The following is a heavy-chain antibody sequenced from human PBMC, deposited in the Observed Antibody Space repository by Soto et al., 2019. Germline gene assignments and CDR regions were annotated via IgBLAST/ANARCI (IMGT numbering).Heavy chain of an antibody. Sequence: PGGSLRLSCAASGFTFSSYSMNWVRQAPGKGLEWVSYISSSSSTIYYADSVKGRFTISRDNAKNSLYLQMDSLRAEDTAVYYCARGVYYYYYMDVWGKGTTVTVSS. CDR3: ARGVYYYYYMDV. CDR2: ISSSSSTI. V-gene: IGHV3-48*01. J-gene: IGHJ6*03. CDR1: GFTFSSYS.